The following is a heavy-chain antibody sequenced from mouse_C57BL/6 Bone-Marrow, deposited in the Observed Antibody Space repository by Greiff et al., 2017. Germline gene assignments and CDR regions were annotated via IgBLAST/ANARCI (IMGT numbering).Heavy chain of an antibody. Sequence: EVKLVESGGGLVQPGGSMKLSCAASGFTFSDAWMDWVRQSPEKGLEWVAEIRNKANNHATYYAESVKGRFTISRDDSKSSVYLQMNSLRAEDTGIYYCISYGKKDYFDYWGQGTTLTVSS. V-gene: IGHV6-6*01. CDR1: GFTFSDAW. D-gene: IGHD2-1*01. CDR2: IRNKANNHAT. J-gene: IGHJ2*01. CDR3: ISYGKKDYFDY.